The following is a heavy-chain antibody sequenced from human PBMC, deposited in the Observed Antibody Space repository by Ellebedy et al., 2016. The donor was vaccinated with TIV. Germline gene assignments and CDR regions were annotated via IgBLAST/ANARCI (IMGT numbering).Heavy chain of an antibody. CDR2: IYTGGPT. Sequence: SETLSLTCTVSGVSISSHFWSWIRQPAGKGLEWIGRIYTGGPTNYNPSLQSRVTVSVDTSKNQFSLNLSSVTAADTALYFCARHDPRYYESSGFYYGGWFDPWGQGTLVTVSS. CDR3: ARHDPRYYESSGFYYGGWFDP. V-gene: IGHV4-4*07. CDR1: GVSISSHF. D-gene: IGHD3-22*01. J-gene: IGHJ5*02.